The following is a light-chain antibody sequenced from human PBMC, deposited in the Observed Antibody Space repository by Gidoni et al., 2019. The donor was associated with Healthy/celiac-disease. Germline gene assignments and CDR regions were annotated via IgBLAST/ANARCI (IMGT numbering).Light chain of an antibody. CDR1: QSLLHSNGYNY. CDR3: MQALQTPPWT. V-gene: IGKV2-28*01. Sequence: DIVMTQSPLSLPVTPGEPASISCRSSQSLLHSNGYNYLDWYLQKPGQSPQLLIYLGSNRASGVPDRSSGSGSGTDFPLKFSRVEAEDFWVYYCMQALQTPPWTFGQGTKVEIK. J-gene: IGKJ1*01. CDR2: LGS.